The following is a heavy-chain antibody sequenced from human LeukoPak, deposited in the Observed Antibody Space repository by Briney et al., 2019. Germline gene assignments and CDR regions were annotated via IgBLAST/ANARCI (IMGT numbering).Heavy chain of an antibody. CDR2: INWNSGSI. Sequence: PGRSLRLSCAASGFTFDDYAMHWVRQAPGKGLEWVSGINWNSGSIGYAGSVKGRFTISRDNAKSSLFLRMNSLRAEDTTLYYCAKAVGYSGSREYYFDYWGQGTLVTVSS. J-gene: IGHJ4*02. V-gene: IGHV3-9*01. D-gene: IGHD1-26*01. CDR1: GFTFDDYA. CDR3: AKAVGYSGSREYYFDY.